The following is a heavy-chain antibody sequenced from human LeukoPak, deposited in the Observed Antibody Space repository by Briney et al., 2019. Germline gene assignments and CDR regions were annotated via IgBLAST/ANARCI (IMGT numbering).Heavy chain of an antibody. CDR1: GGTFSSYA. D-gene: IGHD6-13*01. V-gene: IGHV1-69*13. CDR3: ARDVPILFAAAGTRWFDP. CDR2: IIPIFGTA. Sequence: SVKVSCKASGGTFSSYAISWVRQAPGQGLEWMGGIIPIFGTANYAQKFQGRVTITADESTSTAYMELSSLRSEDTAVYYCARDVPILFAAAGTRWFDPWGQGTLVTVSS. J-gene: IGHJ5*02.